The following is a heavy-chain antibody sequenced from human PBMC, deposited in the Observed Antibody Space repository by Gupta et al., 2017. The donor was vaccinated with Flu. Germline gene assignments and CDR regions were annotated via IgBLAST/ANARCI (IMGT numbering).Heavy chain of an antibody. CDR1: GFTFSSYA. V-gene: IGHV3-23*01. CDR3: AKKLGITIFGVVIFPIDY. CDR2: ISGSGGST. D-gene: IGHD3-3*01. Sequence: EVQLLESGGGLVQPGGSLRLSCAAPGFTFSSYAMSWVRQAPGKGLEWVSAISGSGGSTYYADSVKGRFTISRDNSKNTLYLQMNSLRAEDTAVYYCAKKLGITIFGVVIFPIDYWGQGTLVTVSS. J-gene: IGHJ4*02.